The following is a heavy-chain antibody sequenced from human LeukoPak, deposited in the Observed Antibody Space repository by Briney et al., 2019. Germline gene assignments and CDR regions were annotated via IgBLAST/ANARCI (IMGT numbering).Heavy chain of an antibody. V-gene: IGHV3-7*01. CDR2: IREDGSEK. Sequence: GGSLRLSCAASGFTFNNYWMSWVRQAPGKGLEWVANIREDGSEKYYVDSVKGQFTISRDNAKNSLFLQMNYLRAEDTAIYYCARDTVGATDYWGQGTLVTVSS. J-gene: IGHJ4*02. CDR1: GFTFNNYW. D-gene: IGHD1-26*01. CDR3: ARDTVGATDY.